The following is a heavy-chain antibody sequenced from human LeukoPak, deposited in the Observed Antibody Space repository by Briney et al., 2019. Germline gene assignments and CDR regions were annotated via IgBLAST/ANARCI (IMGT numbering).Heavy chain of an antibody. V-gene: IGHV1-69*01. J-gene: IGHJ3*02. CDR1: GGTFSSYA. CDR3: ASLDYDFWFRDAFDI. D-gene: IGHD3-3*01. CDR2: IIPIFGTA. Sequence: SVKVSCKASGGTFSSYAISWVRQAPGQGLKWMGGIIPIFGTANYAQKFQGRVTITADESTSTAYMELSSLRSEDTAVYYCASLDYDFWFRDAFDIWGQGTMVTVSS.